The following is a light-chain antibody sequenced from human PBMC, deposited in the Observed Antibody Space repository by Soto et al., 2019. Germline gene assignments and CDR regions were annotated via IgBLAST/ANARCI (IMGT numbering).Light chain of an antibody. V-gene: IGKV3-11*01. CDR3: QQHSHWPPWT. CDR2: GAS. J-gene: IGKJ1*01. CDR1: ENVRTF. Sequence: EVVLTRSPATLSLSPGERATLSCRSSENVRTFVDWYQQKPVQAPRLLIYGASNRATGIPARFSGSGSGTDFTLTISNLEPEDFAVYYCQQHSHWPPWTFGQGTRVEIQ.